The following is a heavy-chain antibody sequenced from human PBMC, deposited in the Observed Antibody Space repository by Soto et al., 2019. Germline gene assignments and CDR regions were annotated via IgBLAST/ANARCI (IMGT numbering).Heavy chain of an antibody. CDR1: GFTFSSYG. CDR2: ISYDGSNK. J-gene: IGHJ6*02. V-gene: IGHV3-30*18. D-gene: IGHD2-2*01. Sequence: PGGSLRLSCAASGFTFSSYGMHWVRQAPGKGLEWVAVISYDGSNKYYADSVKGRFTISRDNSKNTLYLQMNSLRAEDTAVYYCAKDVLYCSSTSCSKRLYYGMDVWGQGTTVTASS. CDR3: AKDVLYCSSTSCSKRLYYGMDV.